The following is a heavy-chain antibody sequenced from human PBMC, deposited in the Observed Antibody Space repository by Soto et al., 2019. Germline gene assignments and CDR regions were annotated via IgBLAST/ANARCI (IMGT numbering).Heavy chain of an antibody. CDR3: AKDKGVFNWATSYFDY. CDR2: TSYDGNNE. V-gene: IGHV3-30*18. CDR1: GFTFSNYA. Sequence: GGSLRLSCAASGFTFSNYAMHWVRQAPGKGLEWVALTSYDGNNEYYTDSVKGRFTISRDNSKNTLFLQMNSPRPEDTAVYYCAKDKGVFNWATSYFDYWGQGALVTVSS. D-gene: IGHD1-1*01. J-gene: IGHJ4*02.